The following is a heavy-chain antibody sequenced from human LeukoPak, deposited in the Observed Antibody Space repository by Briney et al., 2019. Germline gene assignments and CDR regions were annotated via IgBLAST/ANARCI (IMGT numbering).Heavy chain of an antibody. CDR2: ISSSSRYI. Sequence: GGSLRLSCTASGFTLSSDSINWVRQAPGKGLEWISFISSSSRYIYYADSVKGRFTVSRDNAKNSSYLQINSLRADDTALYYCARGMTASAFDYWGQGTPVTVSS. D-gene: IGHD5-18*01. CDR3: ARGMTASAFDY. J-gene: IGHJ4*02. CDR1: GFTLSSDS. V-gene: IGHV3-21*01.